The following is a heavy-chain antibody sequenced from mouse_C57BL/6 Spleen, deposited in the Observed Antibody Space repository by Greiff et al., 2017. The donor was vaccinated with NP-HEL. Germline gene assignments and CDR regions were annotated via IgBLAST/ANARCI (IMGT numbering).Heavy chain of an antibody. CDR3: ARMARTIN. CDR1: GFTFSSYG. V-gene: IGHV5-6-3*01. Sequence: DVMLVESGGGLVQPGGSLKLSCAASGFTFSSYGMSWVRQTPDKRLESVATINSNGGSTYYPDSVKGRFTISRDNAKNTLYLQMSSLKYEDTAMYYCARMARTINWGQGTTRSVSS. CDR2: INSNGGST. J-gene: IGHJ2*01.